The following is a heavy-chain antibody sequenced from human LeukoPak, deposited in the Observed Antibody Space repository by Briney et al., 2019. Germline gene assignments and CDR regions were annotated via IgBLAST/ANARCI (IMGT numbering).Heavy chain of an antibody. Sequence: GASVKVSCKASEYTFTSYYMHWVRQAPGQGLEWMGIINPSGGSTSYEQKFQSRVTMTRHTSTSTVYMELSSLRSEDTAVYYCARAEEMATITDYWGQGTLVTVSS. D-gene: IGHD5-24*01. V-gene: IGHV1-46*01. CDR1: EYTFTSYY. CDR3: ARAEEMATITDY. J-gene: IGHJ4*02. CDR2: INPSGGST.